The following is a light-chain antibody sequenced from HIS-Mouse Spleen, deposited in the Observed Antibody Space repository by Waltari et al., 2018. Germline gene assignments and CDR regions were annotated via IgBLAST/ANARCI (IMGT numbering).Light chain of an antibody. CDR1: QSVSSSY. Sequence: EIVLTQSPGTLSLSPGERATISCRASQSVSSSYLARYQQKPGQAPRLLIYGASSRATGIPDRFSGSGSGTDFTLTISRLEPEDFAVYYCQQYGSSPYTFGQGTKLEIK. CDR2: GAS. J-gene: IGKJ2*01. V-gene: IGKV3-20*01. CDR3: QQYGSSPYT.